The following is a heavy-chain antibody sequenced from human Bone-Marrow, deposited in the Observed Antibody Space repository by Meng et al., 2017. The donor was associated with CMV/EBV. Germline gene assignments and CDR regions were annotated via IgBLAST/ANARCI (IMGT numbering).Heavy chain of an antibody. CDR3: ASSEMYYYDSSGYYQRGY. CDR1: GFTFDSYS. V-gene: IGHV3-48*01. CDR2: IGTGSSVA. Sequence: GESLKISCAASGFTFDSYSLNWVRQAPGKGLEWISYIGTGSSVASYADSVKGRFTISRDNSKNTLYLQMNSLRAEDTAVYYCASSEMYYYDSSGYYQRGYWGQGTLVTVSS. D-gene: IGHD3-22*01. J-gene: IGHJ4*02.